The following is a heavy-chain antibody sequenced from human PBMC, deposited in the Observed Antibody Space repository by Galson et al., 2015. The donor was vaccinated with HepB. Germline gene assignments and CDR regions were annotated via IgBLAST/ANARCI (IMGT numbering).Heavy chain of an antibody. CDR3: VKGYCSSTNCWGWYFDF. Sequence: SLRLSCAASGFTFSSYAMHWVRQAPGKGLEYVSAISSNGDSTYYADSVKGRFTISRDNSKNTLYLQMSSLRPEDTAVYYCVKGYCSSTNCWGWYFDFWGQGTLVTVSS. CDR1: GFTFSSYA. D-gene: IGHD2-2*01. CDR2: ISSNGDST. V-gene: IGHV3-64D*06. J-gene: IGHJ4*02.